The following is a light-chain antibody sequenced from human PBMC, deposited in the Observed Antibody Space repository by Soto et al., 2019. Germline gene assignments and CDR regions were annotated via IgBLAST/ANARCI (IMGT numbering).Light chain of an antibody. V-gene: IGLV2-18*02. CDR3: SSYTSSSSVV. CDR1: SSDVGSYNR. CDR2: EVS. J-gene: IGLJ2*01. Sequence: QSALTQPPSVSGSPGQSVTISCTGTSSDVGSYNRVSWYQQPPRTAPRLMIYEVSNRPSGVPDRFSGSKSGNTASLTISGLQAEDEADYYCSSYTSSSSVVFGGGTKLTV.